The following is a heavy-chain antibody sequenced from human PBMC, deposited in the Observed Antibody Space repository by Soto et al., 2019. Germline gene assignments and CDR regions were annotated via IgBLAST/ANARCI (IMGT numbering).Heavy chain of an antibody. V-gene: IGHV3-23*01. J-gene: IGHJ4*02. D-gene: IGHD6-13*01. CDR1: GFTFSNYA. CDR3: AKDQGSRWYAIDY. Sequence: EVQLLESGGGLVQPGGSLRLSCAASGFTFSNYAVTWVRQAPAKGLECVSTISRSGGSTYYADSVKGRFTSSRDNSKTKLYLQMNSLRSEDTSVYYCAKDQGSRWYAIDYWGQGTLVTVSS. CDR2: ISRSGGST.